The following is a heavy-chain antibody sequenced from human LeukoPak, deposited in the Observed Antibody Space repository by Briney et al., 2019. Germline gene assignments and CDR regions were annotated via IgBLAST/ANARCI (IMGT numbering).Heavy chain of an antibody. Sequence: SKTLSLTCTVSGGSISSYYWSWIRQPPGKGLEWIGYIYYSGSTNYNPSLKSRVTISVDTSKNQFSLKLSSVTAADTAVYYCASPGVGAFDYWGQGTLVSVSS. D-gene: IGHD1-26*01. J-gene: IGHJ4*02. CDR1: GGSISSYY. V-gene: IGHV4-59*08. CDR2: IYYSGST. CDR3: ASPGVGAFDY.